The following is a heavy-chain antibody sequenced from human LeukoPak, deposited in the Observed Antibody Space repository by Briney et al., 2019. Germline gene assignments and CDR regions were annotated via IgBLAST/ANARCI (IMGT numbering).Heavy chain of an antibody. CDR3: ARVNYYYGMDV. CDR2: ISSSSSYI. Sequence: GGYLRLSCAASGFTFSSYSMNWVRQAPGKGLEWVSSISSSSSYIYYADSVKGRFTISRDNAKNSLYLQMNGLRAEDTAVYYCARVNYYYGMDVWGQGTTVTVSS. V-gene: IGHV3-21*01. J-gene: IGHJ6*02. CDR1: GFTFSSYS.